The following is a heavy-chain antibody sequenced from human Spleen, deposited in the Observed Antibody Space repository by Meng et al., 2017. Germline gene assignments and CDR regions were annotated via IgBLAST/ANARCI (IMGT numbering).Heavy chain of an antibody. CDR2: ISYDGSNK. J-gene: IGHJ4*02. V-gene: IGHV3-30*07. CDR1: GFTFSSYA. Sequence: GESLKISCAASGFTFSSYAMHWVRQAPGKGLEWVAVISYDGSNKYYADSVKGRFTISRDNSKNTLYLQMNSLRDEDTAIYYCAKVKLETATIFDKWGQGTLVTVSS. CDR3: AKVKLETATIFDK. D-gene: IGHD5-18*01.